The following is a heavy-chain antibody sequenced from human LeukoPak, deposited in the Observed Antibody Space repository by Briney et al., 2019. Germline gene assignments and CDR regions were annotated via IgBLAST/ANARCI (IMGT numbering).Heavy chain of an antibody. CDR2: INPNSGDT. CDR1: GYTFTVYY. Sequence: ASVKVSCKASGYTFTVYYIHWVRQAPGQGLEWMGWINPNSGDTNYAQKFQGRVTMTRDTSISTAYMELSRPTSHDTAVYYCANTYGYNYWGQGTLVTVSS. J-gene: IGHJ4*02. D-gene: IGHD5-18*01. CDR3: ANTYGYNY. V-gene: IGHV1-2*02.